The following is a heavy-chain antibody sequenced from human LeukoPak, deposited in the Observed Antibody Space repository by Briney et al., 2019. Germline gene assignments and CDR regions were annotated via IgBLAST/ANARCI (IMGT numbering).Heavy chain of an antibody. CDR3: ARGGPDDFWSGYSYYYGMDV. CDR2: INPSGGST. CDR1: GYTFTSYY. D-gene: IGHD3-3*01. V-gene: IGHV1-46*01. J-gene: IGHJ6*02. Sequence: ASVKVSCKASGYTFTSYYMHWVRQAPGQGLEWMGIINPSGGSTSYAQKFQGRVTMTRDTSTSTVYMELSSLRSEDTAVYYCARGGPDDFWSGYSYYYGMDVWGQGTTVTVSS.